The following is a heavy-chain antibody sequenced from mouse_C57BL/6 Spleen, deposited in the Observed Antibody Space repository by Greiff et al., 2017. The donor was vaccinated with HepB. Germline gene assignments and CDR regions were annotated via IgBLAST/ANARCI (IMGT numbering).Heavy chain of an antibody. Sequence: VQLKESVAELVRPGASVKLSCTASGFNIKNTYMHWVKQRPEQGLEWIGRIDPANGNTKYAPKFQGKATITADTSSNTAYLQLSSLTSEDTAIYYCASRDSSGYGAMDYWGQGTSVTVSS. V-gene: IGHV14-3*01. J-gene: IGHJ4*01. CDR2: IDPANGNT. CDR3: ASRDSSGYGAMDY. CDR1: GFNIKNTY. D-gene: IGHD3-2*02.